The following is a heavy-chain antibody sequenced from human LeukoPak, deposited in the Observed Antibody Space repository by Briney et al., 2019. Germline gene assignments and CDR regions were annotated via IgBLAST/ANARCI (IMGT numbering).Heavy chain of an antibody. D-gene: IGHD3-9*01. V-gene: IGHV4-59*08. CDR2: IYYSGST. CDR1: GGSLSSYY. J-gene: IGHJ4*02. Sequence: SETLSLTCTVSGGSLSSYYWSWIRQPPGKGLEWIGYIYYSGSTNYNPSLKSRVTISVDTSKNQFSLKLSSVTAADTAVYYCARHSYDILTGPTYYFDYWGQGTLVTVSS. CDR3: ARHSYDILTGPTYYFDY.